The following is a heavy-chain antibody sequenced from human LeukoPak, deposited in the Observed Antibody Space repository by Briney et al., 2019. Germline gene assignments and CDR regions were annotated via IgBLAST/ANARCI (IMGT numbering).Heavy chain of an antibody. CDR1: GGTFSSYA. D-gene: IGHD5-18*01. Sequence: ASVKVSCKASGGTFSSYATSWVRQAPGQGLEWMGGIIPIFGTANYAQKFQGRVTITTDESTSTAYMELSSLRSEDTAVYYCASVGGGYSYGYRYWGQGTLVTVSS. J-gene: IGHJ4*02. CDR3: ASVGGGYSYGYRY. V-gene: IGHV1-69*05. CDR2: IIPIFGTA.